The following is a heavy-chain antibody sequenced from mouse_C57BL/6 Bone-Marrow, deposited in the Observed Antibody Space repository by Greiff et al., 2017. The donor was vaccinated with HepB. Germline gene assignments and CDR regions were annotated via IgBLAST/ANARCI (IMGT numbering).Heavy chain of an antibody. CDR2: INPNNGGT. CDR3: ARTRDYYGSSWFAY. CDR1: GYTFTDYY. D-gene: IGHD1-1*01. J-gene: IGHJ3*01. V-gene: IGHV1-26*01. Sequence: VQLQQSGPELVKPGASVKISCKASGYTFTDYYMNWVKQSHGKSLEWIGDINPNNGGTSYNQKFKGKATLTVDKSSSTAYMELRSLTSEDSAVYYCARTRDYYGSSWFAYWGQGTLVTVSA.